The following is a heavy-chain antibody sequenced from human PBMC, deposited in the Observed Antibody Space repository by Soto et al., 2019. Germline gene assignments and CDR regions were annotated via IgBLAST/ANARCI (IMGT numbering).Heavy chain of an antibody. Sequence: QLQLQESGSELMKPSQTLSLTCAVSGGSISSGGYSWSWIRQPPGKGLEWIGYIYHSGSTYYNPSLKGRVTISVDRAKNQFSLKLSSVTAADTAVYYCAREAGWYFDLWGRGTLVTVSS. CDR1: GGSISSGGYS. J-gene: IGHJ2*01. V-gene: IGHV4-30-2*01. CDR2: IYHSGST. CDR3: AREAGWYFDL.